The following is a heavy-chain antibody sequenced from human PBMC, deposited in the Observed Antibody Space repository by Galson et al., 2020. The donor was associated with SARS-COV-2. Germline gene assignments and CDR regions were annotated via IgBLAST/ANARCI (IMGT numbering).Heavy chain of an antibody. J-gene: IGHJ4*02. CDR3: AREVTMVQGVAN. V-gene: IGHV3-11*06. D-gene: IGHD3-10*01. CDR2: ISSSSSYT. CDR1: GLTFSDYY. Sequence: GESLKISCAASGLTFSDYYMSWIRQAPGKGLEWVSYISSSSSYTNYADSVKGRFTISRDNAKNSLYLQMNSLRAEDTAVYYCAREVTMVQGVANWGQGTLVTVSS.